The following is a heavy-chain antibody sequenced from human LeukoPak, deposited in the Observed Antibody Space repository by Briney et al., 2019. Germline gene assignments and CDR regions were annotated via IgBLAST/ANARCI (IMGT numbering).Heavy chain of an antibody. J-gene: IGHJ4*02. D-gene: IGHD3-22*01. CDR1: GFTVSSNY. V-gene: IGHV3-53*01. Sequence: GGSPRLSCAASGFTVSSNYMSWVRQAPGKGLEWVSVMYSGGSTYYADSVKGRFTISRDNSKNTLYLQMNSLRAEDTAVYYCARIDDSSGYEYDYWGQGTLVTVSS. CDR3: ARIDDSSGYEYDY. CDR2: MYSGGST.